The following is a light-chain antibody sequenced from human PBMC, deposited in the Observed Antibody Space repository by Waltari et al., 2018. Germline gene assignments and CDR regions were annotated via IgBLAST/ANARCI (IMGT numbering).Light chain of an antibody. CDR2: SCS. V-gene: IGKV1-39*01. CDR1: QAISTY. J-gene: IGKJ4*01. Sequence: DTLMTQSPSSLSASVGDRVTITCRASQAISTYVNWYQQTPGMAPKLLIFSCSTLHRGVSSRFSGSGSGTEFTLTISNLQPDDFATYYCQQSYSAPLAFGGGTKLDI. CDR3: QQSYSAPLA.